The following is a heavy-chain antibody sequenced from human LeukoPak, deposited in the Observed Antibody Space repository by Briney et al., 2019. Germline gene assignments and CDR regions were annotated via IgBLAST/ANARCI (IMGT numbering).Heavy chain of an antibody. Sequence: SETLSLTCAVSGGSINSGTFYWGWVPQPPGRGLEWIGSKYYDGSSYYNPYRKSRVTAAVDTSKNQFSLKLTSVTAADTDVYFCARRSDSGSDDGEDYFDYWGQGTLVTVSS. D-gene: IGHD1-26*01. V-gene: IGHV4-39*01. CDR2: KYYDGSS. CDR1: GGSINSGTFY. J-gene: IGHJ4*02. CDR3: ARRSDSGSDDGEDYFDY.